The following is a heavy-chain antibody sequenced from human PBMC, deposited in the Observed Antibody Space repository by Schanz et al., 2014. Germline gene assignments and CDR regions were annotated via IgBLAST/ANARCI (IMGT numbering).Heavy chain of an antibody. CDR3: ARDRRRYCSTASCLHDNWFDP. CDR1: GYTFTSYG. CDR2: ISPYNGNT. V-gene: IGHV1-18*01. D-gene: IGHD2-2*01. Sequence: VQLVQSGAEVKKPGASVKVSCKASGYTFTSYGISWVRQAPGQGLEWMGWISPYNGNTNYAQKLQGRVTMTADTSTSTAYMELRSLRSDDTAVYYCARDRRRYCSTASCLHDNWFDPWGQGTLVTVSS. J-gene: IGHJ5*02.